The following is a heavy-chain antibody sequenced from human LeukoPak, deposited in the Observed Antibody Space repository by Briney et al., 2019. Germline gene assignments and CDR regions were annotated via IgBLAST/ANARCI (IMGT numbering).Heavy chain of an antibody. V-gene: IGHV1-46*03. D-gene: IGHD4-17*01. CDR2: INPSGGST. CDR1: GFTFSSYG. Sequence: GGSLRLSCAASGFTFSSYGMHWVRQAPGQGLEWMGIINPSGGSTSYAQKFQGRVTMTRDTSTSTVYMELSSLRSEDTAVYYCTRQGGGTTVTWPANWGQGTLVTVSS. J-gene: IGHJ4*02. CDR3: TRQGGGTTVTWPAN.